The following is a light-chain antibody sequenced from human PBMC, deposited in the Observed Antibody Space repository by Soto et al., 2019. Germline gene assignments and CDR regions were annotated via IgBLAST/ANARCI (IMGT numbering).Light chain of an antibody. CDR1: QSVSSY. J-gene: IGKJ4*01. CDR2: DAS. Sequence: EIVLTQCPARVSLSAVEVSTLTCRASQSVSSYLAWYQQKPGQAPRLLIYDASNRATGIPARFSGSGSGPDFTLTISRLEPEDSAVYSSQERSNWLLTCGGGTKVDI. V-gene: IGKV3-11*01. CDR3: QERSNWLLT.